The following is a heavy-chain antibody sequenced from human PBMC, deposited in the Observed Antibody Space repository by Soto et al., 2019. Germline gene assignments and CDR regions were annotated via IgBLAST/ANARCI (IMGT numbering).Heavy chain of an antibody. CDR1: GFTFSSYS. V-gene: IGHV3-21*01. Sequence: GGSLRLSCAASGFTFSSYSMNWVRQAPGKGLEWVSSISSSSSYIYYADSVKGRFTISRDNAKNSLYLQMNSLRAEDTAVYYCARVDGRTTRDAFDIWGQGTMVTV. J-gene: IGHJ3*02. CDR2: ISSSSSYI. CDR3: ARVDGRTTRDAFDI. D-gene: IGHD1-7*01.